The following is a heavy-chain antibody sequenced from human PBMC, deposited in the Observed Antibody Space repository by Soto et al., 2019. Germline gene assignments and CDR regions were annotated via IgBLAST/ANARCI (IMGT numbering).Heavy chain of an antibody. D-gene: IGHD2-15*01. CDR3: ARDRVVVAATPWAFDI. CDR2: INAGNGNT. V-gene: IGHV1-3*01. Sequence: ASVKVSCKASGYTFTSYAMHWVRQAPGQRLEWMGWINAGNGNTKYSQKFQGRVTITRDTSASTAYMELSSLRSEDTAVYYCARDRVVVAATPWAFDIWGKGTMVTVPS. J-gene: IGHJ3*02. CDR1: GYTFTSYA.